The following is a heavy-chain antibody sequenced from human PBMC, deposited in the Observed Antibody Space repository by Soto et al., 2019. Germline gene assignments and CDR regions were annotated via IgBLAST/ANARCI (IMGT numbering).Heavy chain of an antibody. D-gene: IGHD2-21*01. CDR1: GGSINNYY. CDR2: IYSKGST. V-gene: IGHV4-59*01. CDR3: ERASWDCAVGFDY. Sequence: SGTLSLTCIVSGGSINNYYWNWIRQSPGQGLEWIGYIYSKGSTNYNPSLKSRITMALDTSKNQFALELRSVTAADTAVYYCERASWDCAVGFDYWGQGTLVTVSS. J-gene: IGHJ4*02.